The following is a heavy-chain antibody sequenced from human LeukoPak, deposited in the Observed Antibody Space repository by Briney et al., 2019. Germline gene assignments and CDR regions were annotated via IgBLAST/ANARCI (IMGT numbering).Heavy chain of an antibody. CDR1: GFTFSSYS. CDR3: AIRRDFDY. V-gene: IGHV3-48*01. Sequence: PGGSLRLSCAASGFTFSSYSMNWVRQAPGKGLEWVSYISSSSTIYYADSVKGRFTISRDNAKSSLYLQMNSLRAEDTAVYYCAIRRDFDYWGQGTLVTVSS. J-gene: IGHJ4*02. CDR2: ISSSSTI. D-gene: IGHD5-24*01.